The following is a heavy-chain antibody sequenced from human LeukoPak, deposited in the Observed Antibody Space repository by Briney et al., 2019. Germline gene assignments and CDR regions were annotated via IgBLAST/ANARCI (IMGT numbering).Heavy chain of an antibody. D-gene: IGHD3-16*02. J-gene: IGHJ5*02. CDR3: ARRAYSYGFRFDP. V-gene: IGHV4-39*01. Sequence: SETLSLTCAVSGDSISGSSYYWAWIRQPPGKGLEWIGSIDYSGSAVYNPSRNSRPTISVDTSKNQVTLKVPAVTAADTVVYYGARRAYSYGFRFDPWGQGTLVIVSS. CDR2: IDYSGSA. CDR1: GDSISGSSYY.